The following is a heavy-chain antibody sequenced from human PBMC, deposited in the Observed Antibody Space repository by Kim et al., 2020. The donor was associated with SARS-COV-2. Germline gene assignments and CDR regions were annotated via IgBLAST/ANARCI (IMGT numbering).Heavy chain of an antibody. D-gene: IGHD3-10*01. CDR2: ST. CDR3: ARDVAGDFDY. V-gene: IGHV4-4*07. Sequence: STTSNPSLKSRVTMSVDTSKTQFSLKLSSVTAADTAVYYCARDVAGDFDYWGQGTLVTVSS. J-gene: IGHJ4*02.